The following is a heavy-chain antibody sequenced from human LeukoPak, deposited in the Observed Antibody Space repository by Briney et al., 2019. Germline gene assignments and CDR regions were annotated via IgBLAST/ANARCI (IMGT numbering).Heavy chain of an antibody. V-gene: IGHV3-48*02. J-gene: IGHJ4*02. Sequence: PGGSLRLSCAASGFTFSSYSMNWVRQAPGKGLEWVSYISSSSSTIYYADSVKGRFTISRDNAKNSLYLQMNSLRDEDTAVYYCARDGYEYYYDSSGYYLFDYWGQGTLVTVSS. D-gene: IGHD3-22*01. CDR2: ISSSSSTI. CDR1: GFTFSSYS. CDR3: ARDGYEYYYDSSGYYLFDY.